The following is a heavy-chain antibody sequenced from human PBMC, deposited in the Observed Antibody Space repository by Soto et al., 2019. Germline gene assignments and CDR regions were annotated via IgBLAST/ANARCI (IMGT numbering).Heavy chain of an antibody. D-gene: IGHD1-26*01. CDR1: GGTFSSYA. J-gene: IGHJ6*02. V-gene: IGHV1-69*12. Sequence: QVQLVQSGAEVKKPGSSVKVSCKASGGTFSSYAISWVRQAPGQGLEWMGGIIPIFGTANYAQKFQGRVPITADESTSTAYMELSSLRSEDTAVYYCASPALGATINYYYGMDVWGQGTTVTVSS. CDR3: ASPALGATINYYYGMDV. CDR2: IIPIFGTA.